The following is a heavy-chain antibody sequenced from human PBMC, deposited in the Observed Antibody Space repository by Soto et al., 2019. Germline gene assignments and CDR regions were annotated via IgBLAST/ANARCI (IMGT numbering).Heavy chain of an antibody. D-gene: IGHD3-10*01. CDR2: IYYSGST. J-gene: IGHJ4*02. CDR3: ARQSRFGELPNFDY. CDR1: GGSISSSSYY. Sequence: SETLSLTCTVSGGSISSSSYYWGWIRQPPGKGLEWIGSIYYSGSTYYNPSLKSRVTTSVDTSKNQFSLKLSSVTAADTAVYYCARQSRFGELPNFDYWGQGTLVTAPQ. V-gene: IGHV4-39*01.